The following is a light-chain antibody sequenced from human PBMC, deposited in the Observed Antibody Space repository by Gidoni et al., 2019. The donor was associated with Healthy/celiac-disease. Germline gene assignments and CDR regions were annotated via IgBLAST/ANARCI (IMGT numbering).Light chain of an antibody. V-gene: IGKV1-33*01. Sequence: DIQMTQFPSSLSATVGDRVTITYQASQDIRNYLTWYQQKPGKAPKLLIYEASNLETGVPSRFSGSGSGTDFTFTISSLQPEDIATYYCQQYDNLPRTFGQGTKVEIK. CDR3: QQYDNLPRT. CDR1: QDIRNY. CDR2: EAS. J-gene: IGKJ1*01.